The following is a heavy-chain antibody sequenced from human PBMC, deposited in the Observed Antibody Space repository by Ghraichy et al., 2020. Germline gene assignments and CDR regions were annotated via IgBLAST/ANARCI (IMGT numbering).Heavy chain of an antibody. Sequence: SETLSLTCTVSGGSISGYYWSWIRQPPGKGLEWIGYIYYSGSTNYSPSLKSRVTISVDTSNNQFSLKLSSVTAADTAVYYCARLNYFDSSGFFYDDYWGQGTLVAVSS. J-gene: IGHJ4*02. D-gene: IGHD3-22*01. CDR1: GGSISGYY. CDR3: ARLNYFDSSGFFYDDY. V-gene: IGHV4-59*08. CDR2: IYYSGST.